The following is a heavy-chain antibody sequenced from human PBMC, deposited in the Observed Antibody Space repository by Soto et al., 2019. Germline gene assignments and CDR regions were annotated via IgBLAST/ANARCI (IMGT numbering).Heavy chain of an antibody. Sequence: QVQLVQSGAEVKRPGSSVKVSCKASGDTFNFYSINWVRQAPGLGLEWMGRVNPILSMSNYAQRFQGRVTMTADKSTSTAYMELSGLRSEDTAIYYCATSYGSGYRAFDFWGKAALVTVSS. CDR3: ATSYGSGYRAFDF. D-gene: IGHD3-10*01. CDR1: GDTFNFYS. J-gene: IGHJ4*02. CDR2: VNPILSMS. V-gene: IGHV1-69*04.